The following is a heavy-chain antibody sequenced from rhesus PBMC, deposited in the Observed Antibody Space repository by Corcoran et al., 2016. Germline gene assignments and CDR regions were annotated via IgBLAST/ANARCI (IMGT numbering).Heavy chain of an antibody. CDR3: ATLYNIWTGYYPN. V-gene: IGHV5-2*01. CDR1: GYSFHSYW. J-gene: IGHJ4*01. Sequence: EVQLVQSGAEVKRPGESLKISCTTSGYSFHSYWISWVRPMPGKGLEWMGAIDPSDSDTRYSPSFQGQVTISADKSISTTYLQWSSLKASDSATYYCATLYNIWTGYYPNWGQGVLVTVSS. D-gene: IGHD3-3*01. CDR2: IDPSDSDT.